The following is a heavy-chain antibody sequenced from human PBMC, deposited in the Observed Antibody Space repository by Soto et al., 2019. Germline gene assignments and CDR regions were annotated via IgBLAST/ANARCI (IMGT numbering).Heavy chain of an antibody. CDR2: IYHSGST. CDR3: ARGGGSYYNGAFDI. CDR1: GGSISSGGYS. Sequence: QLQLQESGSGLVKPSQTLSLTCAVSGGSISSGGYSWSWIRQPPGKGLEWIGYIYHSGSTYYNPSLRSRVTISVDRSKNQFSLKLSSVTAADTAVYYCARGGGSYYNGAFDIWGQGTMVTVSS. D-gene: IGHD3-10*01. V-gene: IGHV4-30-2*01. J-gene: IGHJ3*02.